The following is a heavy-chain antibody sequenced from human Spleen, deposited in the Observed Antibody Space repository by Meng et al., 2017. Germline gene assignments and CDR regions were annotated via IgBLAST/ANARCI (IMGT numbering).Heavy chain of an antibody. CDR3: ARAPTYGDFDTFDI. CDR2: INSDGSST. V-gene: IGHV3-74*01. Sequence: GGSLRLSCAASGFTFRSYWMHWVRQAPGKGLVWVSRINSDGSSTSYADSVKGRFTISRDNTKNTLYLQMNSLRAEDTAVYYCARAPTYGDFDTFDIWGQGTMVTVSS. CDR1: GFTFRSYW. D-gene: IGHD4-17*01. J-gene: IGHJ3*02.